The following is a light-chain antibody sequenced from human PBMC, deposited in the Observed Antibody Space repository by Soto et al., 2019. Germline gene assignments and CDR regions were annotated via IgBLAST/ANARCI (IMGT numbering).Light chain of an antibody. CDR2: LNSDGSH. CDR3: QTWGTGFSVV. J-gene: IGLJ2*01. Sequence: QPVLTQSPSASAYLGASVKLTCTLSSGHSSYAIAWHQQQPETGPRYLMKLNSDGSHNKGDGIPDRFSGSSSGAERYLTISSLQSEDEADYYCQTWGTGFSVVFGGGTKLTVL. CDR1: SGHSSYA. V-gene: IGLV4-69*01.